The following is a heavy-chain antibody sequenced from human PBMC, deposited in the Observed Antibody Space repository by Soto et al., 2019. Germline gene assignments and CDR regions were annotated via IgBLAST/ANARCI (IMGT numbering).Heavy chain of an antibody. V-gene: IGHV4-4*02. CDR1: GGSISSSNW. Sequence: QVQLQESGPGLVKPSGTLSLTCAVSGGSISSSNWWSWVRQPPGKGLEWIGEIYHSGNTNYNPSLTSRVTMAVEKSRHQCSLKLSSVTAADTAGYYCARRWGEGRVDYWGQGTLVTVSS. J-gene: IGHJ4*02. CDR3: ARRWGEGRVDY. CDR2: IYHSGNT. D-gene: IGHD3-10*01.